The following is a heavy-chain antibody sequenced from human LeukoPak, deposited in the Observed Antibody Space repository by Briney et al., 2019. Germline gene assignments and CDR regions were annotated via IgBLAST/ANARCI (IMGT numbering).Heavy chain of an antibody. CDR3: AKDMTGPDDS. CDR2: INTDGTYT. Sequence: GGSLRLSCAASGLIFSNAWINWVRQAPGKGLVWVSRINTDGTYTSYADSVKGRFTISRDNAQNTLFLQMTSLRVEDTAVYYCAKDMTGPDDSWGPGTLVTVSS. CDR1: GLIFSNAW. J-gene: IGHJ4*02. D-gene: IGHD3-16*01. V-gene: IGHV3-74*01.